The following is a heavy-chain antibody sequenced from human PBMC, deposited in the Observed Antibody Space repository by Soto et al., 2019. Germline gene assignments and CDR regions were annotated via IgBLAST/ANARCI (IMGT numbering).Heavy chain of an antibody. CDR2: VGGSGGTT. Sequence: GGSLRLSCAASGFTFSTYAMTWVRQAPGKGLEWVSTVGGSGGTTYYADSVKGRFAISRDNSKNTLYLQMNSLRAEDTAVYYCAKDFYVWGSYRYPVDYWGQGTLVTVSS. CDR1: GFTFSTYA. D-gene: IGHD3-16*02. J-gene: IGHJ4*02. CDR3: AKDFYVWGSYRYPVDY. V-gene: IGHV3-23*01.